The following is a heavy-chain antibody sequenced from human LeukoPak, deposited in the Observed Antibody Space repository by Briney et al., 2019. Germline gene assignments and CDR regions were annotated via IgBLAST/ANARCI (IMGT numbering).Heavy chain of an antibody. CDR1: RFTFSTYA. CDR3: AKDPCSSASCPSYYFDD. D-gene: IGHD2-2*01. CDR2: ISYDGSDD. Sequence: RRSLRLSCAASRFTFSTYAMHWVRQAPGKGLEWVALISYDGSDDYYADSVNGRFTVSRDNSKNTLYLQMNSLRAEDTAVYYCAKDPCSSASCPSYYFDDWGQGTLVTVSS. V-gene: IGHV3-30*04. J-gene: IGHJ4*02.